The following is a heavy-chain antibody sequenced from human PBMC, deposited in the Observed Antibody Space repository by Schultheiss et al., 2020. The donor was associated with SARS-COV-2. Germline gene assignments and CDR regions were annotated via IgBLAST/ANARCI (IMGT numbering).Heavy chain of an antibody. CDR1: GFTFSSYA. CDR2: ISGSGGST. D-gene: IGHD6-19*01. Sequence: GGSLRLSCAASGFTFSSYAMSWVRQAPGKGLEWVSAISGSGGSTYYADSVKGRFTISRDNSKNTLYLQMNSLRAEDTAVYYCAKDSETVALGYYGMDVWGQGNTVTVSS. CDR3: AKDSETVALGYYGMDV. J-gene: IGHJ6*02. V-gene: IGHV3-23*01.